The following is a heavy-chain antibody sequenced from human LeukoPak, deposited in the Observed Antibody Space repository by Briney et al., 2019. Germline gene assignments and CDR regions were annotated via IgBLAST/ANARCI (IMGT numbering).Heavy chain of an antibody. CDR3: TRDAKGYCSGGSCYVVPFDI. CDR2: IPYDEGNK. D-gene: IGHD2-15*01. Sequence: GGSLRLSCAVSGFSFSDYAMYWVRQAPGKGLEWLAVIPYDEGNKYYADSVKGRFTISRDNSKNTLYLHMNSLRPEDTAMYYCTRDAKGYCSGGSCYVVPFDIWGQGTRVIVSS. J-gene: IGHJ3*02. CDR1: GFSFSDYA. V-gene: IGHV3-30*04.